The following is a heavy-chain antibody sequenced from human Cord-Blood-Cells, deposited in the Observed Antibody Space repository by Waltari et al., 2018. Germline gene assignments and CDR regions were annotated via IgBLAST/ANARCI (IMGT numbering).Heavy chain of an antibody. CDR2: INHSGST. CDR3: ARGWGLEDSSGYYFDY. D-gene: IGHD3-22*01. J-gene: IGHJ4*02. CDR1: GGSFSGYY. Sequence: QVQLQQWGAGLLKPSATLSLTCAVYGGSFSGYYWSWIRQPPGKGLELIGEINHSGSTNYHPSLKSRVTISVDTAKNQFSLKLSSVTAADTAVYYCARGWGLEDSSGYYFDYWGQGTLVTVSS. V-gene: IGHV4-34*01.